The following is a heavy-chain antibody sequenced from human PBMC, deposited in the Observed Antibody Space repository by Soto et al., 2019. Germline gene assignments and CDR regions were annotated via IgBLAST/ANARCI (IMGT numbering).Heavy chain of an antibody. V-gene: IGHV3-30*18. J-gene: IGHJ4*02. CDR3: AKDWRSSGYHYFDY. Sequence: GSLRLPCSASGFTFSSYGMHWVRQAPGKGLEWVAVISYDGSNKYYADSVKGRFTISRDNSKNTLYLQMNSLRAEDTAVYYCAKDWRSSGYHYFDYWGQGTMVTVSS. D-gene: IGHD3-22*01. CDR1: GFTFSSYG. CDR2: ISYDGSNK.